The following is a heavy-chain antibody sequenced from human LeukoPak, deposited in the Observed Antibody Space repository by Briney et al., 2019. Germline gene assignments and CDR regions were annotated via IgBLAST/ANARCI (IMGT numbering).Heavy chain of an antibody. CDR1: GGSISSSSYY. V-gene: IGHV4-39*01. J-gene: IGHJ4*02. D-gene: IGHD3-3*01. CDR3: ARLRDNGFWSGYRIDY. Sequence: PSETLSLTCTVSGGSISSSSYYWGWSRQPPGKGLEWIGTIYYSGNTYYNPSLKSRVTISVDTSENQFSLKLSSVTAADTAVYYCARLRDNGFWSGYRIDYWGQGILVPVSS. CDR2: IYYSGNT.